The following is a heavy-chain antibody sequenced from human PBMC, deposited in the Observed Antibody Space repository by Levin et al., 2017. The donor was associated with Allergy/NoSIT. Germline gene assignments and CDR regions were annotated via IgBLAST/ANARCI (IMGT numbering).Heavy chain of an antibody. CDR1: GFTFSSYE. Sequence: GGSLRLSCAASGFTFSSYEMNWVRRAPGKGLEWVSYISSTGSTICSADSVKGRFTISRDNAKNSLYLHMNSLRAEDTAVYYCARQLGNFWSGYNYFDYWGQGTLVTVSS. V-gene: IGHV3-48*03. CDR3: ARQLGNFWSGYNYFDY. CDR2: ISSTGSTI. D-gene: IGHD3-3*01. J-gene: IGHJ4*02.